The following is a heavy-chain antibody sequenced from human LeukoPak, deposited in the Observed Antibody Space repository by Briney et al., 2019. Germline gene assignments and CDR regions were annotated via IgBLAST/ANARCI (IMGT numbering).Heavy chain of an antibody. CDR3: ARGYSSSYRIDY. J-gene: IGHJ4*02. V-gene: IGHV3-74*01. Sequence: GGSLRLSCAASGFTFSSYWMHWVRQAPGKVLVWVSRINTDGSSTTYADSVKGRFTISRDNAQNTLYLQMNSLSAEDTAVYYCARGYSSSYRIDYWGQGTLVTVSS. CDR1: GFTFSSYW. CDR2: INTDGSST. D-gene: IGHD6-6*01.